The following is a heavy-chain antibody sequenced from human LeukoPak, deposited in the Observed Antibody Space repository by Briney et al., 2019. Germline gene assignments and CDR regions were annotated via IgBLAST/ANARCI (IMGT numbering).Heavy chain of an antibody. D-gene: IGHD3-10*01. Sequence: GGSLRLSCAASGFTFSSYEMNWVRQAPGKGLEWVSYISSSGSTIYYADSVKGRFTISRDNAKNSLYLQMNSLRADDTAVYYCARAPYYYGSGSYPPDYWGQGTLVTVSS. CDR2: ISSSGSTI. CDR1: GFTFSSYE. J-gene: IGHJ4*02. CDR3: ARAPYYYGSGSYPPDY. V-gene: IGHV3-48*03.